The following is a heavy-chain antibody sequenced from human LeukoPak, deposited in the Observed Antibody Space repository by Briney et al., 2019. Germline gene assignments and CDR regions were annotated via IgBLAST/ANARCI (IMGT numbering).Heavy chain of an antibody. CDR3: AKDRPLGFGVTISYYYYGMDV. Sequence: GGSLRLSCAASGFTFSSYAMSWVRQAPGKGLEWVSAISGSGGSTYYADSVKGRFTISRDNSKNTLYLQMNSLRAEDTAVYYCAKDRPLGFGVTISYYYYGMDVRGQGTTVTVSS. CDR2: ISGSGGST. CDR1: GFTFSSYA. V-gene: IGHV3-23*01. J-gene: IGHJ6*02. D-gene: IGHD3-16*01.